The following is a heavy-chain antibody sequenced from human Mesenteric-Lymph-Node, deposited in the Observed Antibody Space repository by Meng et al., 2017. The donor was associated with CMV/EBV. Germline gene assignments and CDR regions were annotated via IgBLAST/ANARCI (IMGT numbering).Heavy chain of an antibody. CDR1: GFTFSGYF. V-gene: IGHV1-46*01. CDR3: ARGAWDYYYGLAV. J-gene: IGHJ6*02. CDR2: TNPSGDRT. Sequence: ASVKVSCKASGFTFSGYFIHWVRQAPGQGLEWMGYTNPSGDRTFNAQKFQGRVTVTRDSSATTVYMELSSLKSDDTAVYYCARGAWDYYYGLAVWGLGTTVTVSS. D-gene: IGHD7-27*01.